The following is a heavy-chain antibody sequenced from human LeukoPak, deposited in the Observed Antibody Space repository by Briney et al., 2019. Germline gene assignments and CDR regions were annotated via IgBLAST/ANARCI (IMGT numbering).Heavy chain of an antibody. CDR2: ISSSGSTI. D-gene: IGHD3-22*01. CDR1: GFTFSDYY. J-gene: IGHJ6*02. V-gene: IGHV3-11*01. CDR3: ARDCYDSSGYYYEIYYYYGMDV. Sequence: GGSLRLSCAASGFTFSDYYMNWIRQAPGKGLEWVSYISSSGSTIYYADSVKGRFTISRDNAKNSLYLQMNSLRAEDTAVYYCARDCYDSSGYYYEIYYYYGMDVWGQGTTVTVSS.